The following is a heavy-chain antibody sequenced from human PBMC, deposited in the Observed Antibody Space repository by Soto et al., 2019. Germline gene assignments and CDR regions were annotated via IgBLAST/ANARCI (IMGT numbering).Heavy chain of an antibody. D-gene: IGHD2-15*01. J-gene: IGHJ6*02. V-gene: IGHV1-2*04. CDR1: GYTFTGYY. CDR2: INPNSGGT. Sequence: ASVKVSCKASGYTFTGYYMHWVRQAPGQGLEWMGWINPNSGGTNYAQKFQGWVTMTRDTSISTAYMELSRLRSDDTAVYYCARSDCSGGSCYSLYYYGMAVWGQGTTVTVSS. CDR3: ARSDCSGGSCYSLYYYGMAV.